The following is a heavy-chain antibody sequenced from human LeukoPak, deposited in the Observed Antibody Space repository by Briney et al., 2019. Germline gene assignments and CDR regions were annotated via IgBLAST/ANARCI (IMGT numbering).Heavy chain of an antibody. D-gene: IGHD6-19*01. CDR1: GFTFSSYA. V-gene: IGHV3-23*01. Sequence: GGSLRLSCAASGFTFSSYAMSWVRQAPGKGLEWVSAISGSGGSTYYADSVKGRFTISRDNSKNTLYLQMNSLRAEDTAVYYCAKGREHSGGADAFDMWGPGTMVTVSS. CDR3: AKGREHSGGADAFDM. J-gene: IGHJ3*02. CDR2: ISGSGGST.